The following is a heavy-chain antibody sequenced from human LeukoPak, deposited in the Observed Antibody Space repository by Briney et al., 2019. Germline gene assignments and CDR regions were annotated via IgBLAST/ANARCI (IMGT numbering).Heavy chain of an antibody. V-gene: IGHV3-74*01. D-gene: IGHD5-18*01. CDR3: ARDAPGNTALDY. CDR2: INGYGSST. CDR1: GFTFSSYW. J-gene: IGHJ4*02. Sequence: PGGSLRLSCAASGFTFSSYWMHWVRQAPGKGLVRVSRINGYGSSTDFADSVKGRFTISRDNAKNTLYLQMNSLRAEDTAVYYCARDAPGNTALDYWGQGTLVTVSS.